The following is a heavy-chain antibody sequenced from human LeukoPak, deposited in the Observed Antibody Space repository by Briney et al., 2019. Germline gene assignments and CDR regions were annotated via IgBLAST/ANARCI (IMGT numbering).Heavy chain of an antibody. CDR1: GFTFSSYA. CDR3: AKSRFGGVIVDFDY. Sequence: GGSLRLSCAASGFTFSSYAMSWVRQAPGKGLEWVSAISGSGGSTYYADSVRGRFTISRDNSKNTLYLQMNSLRAEDTAVYYCAKSRFGGVIVDFDYWGQGTLVTVSS. V-gene: IGHV3-23*01. CDR2: ISGSGGST. D-gene: IGHD3-16*02. J-gene: IGHJ4*02.